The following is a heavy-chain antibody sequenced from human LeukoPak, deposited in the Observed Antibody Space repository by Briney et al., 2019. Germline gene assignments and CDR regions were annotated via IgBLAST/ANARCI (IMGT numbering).Heavy chain of an antibody. J-gene: IGHJ4*02. CDR3: ARAQYYYDSGAYGPDY. CDR2: LYGGDRT. D-gene: IGHD3-22*01. V-gene: IGHV3-53*01. CDR1: GFDVSSNY. Sequence: GGSLRLSCAASGFDVSSNYTSWVRQAPGKGPEWVSVLYGGDRTYYADSVKGRFTISADKSSNTLYLQMNSLRAEDTAVYYCARAQYYYDSGAYGPDYWGQGTQVTVSS.